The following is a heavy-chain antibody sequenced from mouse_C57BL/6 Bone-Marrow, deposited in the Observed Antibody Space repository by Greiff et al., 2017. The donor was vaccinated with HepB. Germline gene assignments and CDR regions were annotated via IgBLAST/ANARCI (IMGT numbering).Heavy chain of an antibody. Sequence: QVHVKQSGAELVKPGASVKMSCKASGYTFTSYWITWVKQRPGQGLEWIGDIYPGSGSTNYNEKFKSKATLTVDTSSSTAYMQLSSLTSEDSAVYYCARSYYDYWFAYWGQGTLVTVSA. D-gene: IGHD2-4*01. J-gene: IGHJ3*01. V-gene: IGHV1-55*01. CDR2: IYPGSGST. CDR3: ARSYYDYWFAY. CDR1: GYTFTSYW.